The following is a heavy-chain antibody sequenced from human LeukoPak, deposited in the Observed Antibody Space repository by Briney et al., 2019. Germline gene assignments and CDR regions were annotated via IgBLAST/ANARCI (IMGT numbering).Heavy chain of an antibody. CDR1: GGSISSSSYY. V-gene: IGHV4-39*07. CDR2: IYYSGST. CDR3: ARVEEEIQLWLRVGSGWFDP. J-gene: IGHJ5*02. D-gene: IGHD5-18*01. Sequence: KPSETLSLTCTVSGGSISSSSYYWGWIRQPPGKGLEWIGSIYYSGSTYYNPSLKSRVTISVDTSKNQFSLKLSSVTAADTAVYYCARVEEEIQLWLRVGSGWFDPWGQGTLVTVSS.